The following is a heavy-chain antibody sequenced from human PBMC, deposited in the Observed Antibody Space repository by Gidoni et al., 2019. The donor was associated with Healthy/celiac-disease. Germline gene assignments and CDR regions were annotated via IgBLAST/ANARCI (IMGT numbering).Heavy chain of an antibody. Sequence: QLQLQESGPGLVKPSETLSLTCTVPGCSISSSSYSWGWIRQPPGKGLEWIGSIYYSGSNYYNPSLKSRVTISVDTSKNQFSLKLSSVTAADTAVYYCARARNCGGDCSEFDPWGQGTLVTVSS. D-gene: IGHD2-21*02. CDR2: IYYSGSN. CDR1: GCSISSSSYS. CDR3: ARARNCGGDCSEFDP. V-gene: IGHV4-39*07. J-gene: IGHJ5*02.